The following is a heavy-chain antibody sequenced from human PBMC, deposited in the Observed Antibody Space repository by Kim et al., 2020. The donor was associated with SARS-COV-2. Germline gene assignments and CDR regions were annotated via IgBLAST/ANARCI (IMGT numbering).Heavy chain of an antibody. CDR1: EFTFSSYS. Sequence: GGSLRLSCAASEFTFSSYSMNWVRQAPGKGLEWVSYIRSGSNTIYYADSVKGRFTISRDNAKKSLYLQMNSLRDDDTAVYYCAGIRGSDKWNGFDPWGQGNLVTVSS. J-gene: IGHJ5*02. CDR3: AGIRGSDKWNGFDP. V-gene: IGHV3-48*02. D-gene: IGHD1-20*01. CDR2: IRSGSNTI.